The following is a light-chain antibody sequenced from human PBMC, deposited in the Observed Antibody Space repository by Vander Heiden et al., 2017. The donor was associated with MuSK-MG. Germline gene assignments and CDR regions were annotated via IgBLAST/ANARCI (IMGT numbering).Light chain of an antibody. CDR3: QQYDILPLT. CDR1: QDIINY. CDR2: DAS. J-gene: IGKJ4*01. Sequence: DIQMTQSPSFLSASVGDRVTITCQASQDIINYLNWYQQKPGKAPKLLIFDASNLEDGVPSRFSGSGSGTDFTFAISSLRPEDIATYYCQQYDILPLTFGGGTKVEIK. V-gene: IGKV1-33*01.